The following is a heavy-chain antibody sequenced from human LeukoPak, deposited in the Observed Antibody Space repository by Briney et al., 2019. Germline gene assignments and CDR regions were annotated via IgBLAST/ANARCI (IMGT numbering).Heavy chain of an antibody. J-gene: IGHJ5*02. CDR2: ISSSGTTM. V-gene: IGHV3-48*03. CDR1: GFTFSNYE. D-gene: IGHD6-13*01. Sequence: PGGSLRLSCAASGFTFSNYEMNWVRQAPGKGLEWLSYISSSGTTMYYADSVKGRFTISRDNSKNTLYLQMSSLRAEDTAVYYCVRLWAAGTNWFDPWGQGTLVTVSS. CDR3: VRLWAAGTNWFDP.